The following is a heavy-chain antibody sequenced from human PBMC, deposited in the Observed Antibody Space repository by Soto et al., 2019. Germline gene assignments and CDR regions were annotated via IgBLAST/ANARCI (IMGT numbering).Heavy chain of an antibody. Sequence: GASVKVSCKASGYTFTSYGMHWVRQAPGQRLEWMGWINAGNGNTKYSQKFQGRGTITRDTSASTAYMELSSLRSEDTAVYYCARGLGGARTYFDYWGQGTLVTVSS. V-gene: IGHV1-3*01. J-gene: IGHJ4*02. CDR2: INAGNGNT. D-gene: IGHD3-10*01. CDR1: GYTFTSYG. CDR3: ARGLGGARTYFDY.